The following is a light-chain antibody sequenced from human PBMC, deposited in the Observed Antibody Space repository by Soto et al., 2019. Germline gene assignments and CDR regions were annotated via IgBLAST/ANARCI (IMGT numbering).Light chain of an antibody. Sequence: QSVLTQPPSASGSPGQSVTISCAGTSNNVGSYDYVSWYRQHPGQAPKLLIYEVTKRPSGVPDRFSGSKSGNTASLTVSGLQAEDEADYYCSSFVGVNSYVFGTGTKGTVL. CDR1: SNNVGSYDY. J-gene: IGLJ1*01. CDR3: SSFVGVNSYV. V-gene: IGLV2-8*01. CDR2: EVT.